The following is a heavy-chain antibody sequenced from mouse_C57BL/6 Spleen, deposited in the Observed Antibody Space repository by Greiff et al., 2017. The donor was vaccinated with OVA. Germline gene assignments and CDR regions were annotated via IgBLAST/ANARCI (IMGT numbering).Heavy chain of an antibody. CDR3: ARLGTYGQGGYFDD. J-gene: IGHJ2*01. Sequence: QVQLQQPGAELVMPGASVKLSCKASGYTFTSYWMHWVKQRPGQGLEWIGEIDPSDSYTNYNQKFKGKSTLTVDKSSSTAYMQLSSLTSEDSAVYYCARLGTYGQGGYFDDWGQGTTLTVSS. CDR2: IDPSDSYT. CDR1: GYTFTSYW. D-gene: IGHD1-1*02. V-gene: IGHV1-69*01.